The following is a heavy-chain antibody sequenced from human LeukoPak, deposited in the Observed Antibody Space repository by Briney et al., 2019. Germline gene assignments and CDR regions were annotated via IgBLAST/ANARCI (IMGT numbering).Heavy chain of an antibody. CDR2: ITWSGGKI. CDR3: ARLRRSDYYDSSGYSSFDY. Sequence: PGGSLRLSCAASGFTFDDYGMTWVRQAPGKGLEWVSDITWSGGKIGYADSVKGRFTISRDNAKNSLYLQMNSLRAEDTAVYYCARLRRSDYYDSSGYSSFDYWGQGTLVTVSS. D-gene: IGHD3-22*01. V-gene: IGHV3-20*04. J-gene: IGHJ4*02. CDR1: GFTFDDYG.